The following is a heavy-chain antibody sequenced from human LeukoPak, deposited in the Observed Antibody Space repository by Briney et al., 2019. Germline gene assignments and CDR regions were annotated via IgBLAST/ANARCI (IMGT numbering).Heavy chain of an antibody. D-gene: IGHD5-18*01. CDR1: GFTFSSYA. Sequence: PGGSLRLSCAASGFTFSSYAMHWVRQAPGKGLEWVAVISYDGSNKYYADSVKGRFTISRDNSKNTLYLRMNSLRAEDTAVYYCARVLPDSRWIQPFDPWGQGTLVTVSS. J-gene: IGHJ5*02. CDR3: ARVLPDSRWIQPFDP. CDR2: ISYDGSNK. V-gene: IGHV3-30*04.